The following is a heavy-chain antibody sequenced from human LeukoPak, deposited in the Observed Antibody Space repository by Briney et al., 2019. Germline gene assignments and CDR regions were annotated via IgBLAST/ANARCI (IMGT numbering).Heavy chain of an antibody. J-gene: IGHJ4*02. Sequence: GGSLRLSCAASGFTVSSNYMSWVRQAPGKGLEWVSVIHSGGSTYYADSVKGRFTISRDNSKNTLYLQMNSLRAEDTAVYYCARGGSSSWYVISYFDYWGQGTLVTVSS. CDR2: IHSGGST. V-gene: IGHV3-53*01. CDR1: GFTVSSNY. D-gene: IGHD6-13*01. CDR3: ARGGSSSWYVISYFDY.